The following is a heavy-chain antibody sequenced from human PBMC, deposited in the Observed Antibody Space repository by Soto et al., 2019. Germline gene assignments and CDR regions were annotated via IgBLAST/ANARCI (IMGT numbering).Heavy chain of an antibody. CDR1: GFSLSTNGVG. J-gene: IGHJ4*01. D-gene: IGHD2-2*01. CDR2: IYWDDEK. CDR3: EHRGDFCFSAGCPYYFDY. Sequence: QITLKESGPPLVKPTQTLTLTCTFSGFSLSTNGVGVGWIRQPPGKALEWLALIYWDDEKRYSPSLNSRLTLTNDNSKNQAALTMASMAPLDTATSYCEHRGDFCFSAGCPYYFDYWGHGNLVTVSS. V-gene: IGHV2-5*02.